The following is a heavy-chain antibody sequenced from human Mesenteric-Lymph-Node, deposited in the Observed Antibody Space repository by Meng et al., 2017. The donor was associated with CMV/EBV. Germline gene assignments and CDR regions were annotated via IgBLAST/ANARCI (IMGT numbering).Heavy chain of an antibody. D-gene: IGHD5-24*01. CDR1: GYTFTSNY. CDR2: IDPSGGST. CDR3: ARVSGGRWRRLRGGVFDY. V-gene: IGHV1-46*01. J-gene: IGHJ4*02. Sequence: ASVKVSCKSSGYTFTSNYMHWVRQAPGQGLEWMGIIDPSGGSTSYAQKFQGRIIMTRDTYSSTVYMELSSLRSEDTAVYFCARVSGGRWRRLRGGVFDYWGQGTLVTVSS.